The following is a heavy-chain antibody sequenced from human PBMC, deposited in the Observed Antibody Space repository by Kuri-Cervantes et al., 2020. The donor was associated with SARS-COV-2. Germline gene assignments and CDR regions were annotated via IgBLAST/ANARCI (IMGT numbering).Heavy chain of an antibody. CDR2: ISGSDDVT. Sequence: LSLTCAASGFTFSSYSMNWVRQAPGKGLEWVSTISGSDDVTHLADSVKGRFTVSRDNSRNTLYLEMSSLRVEDTAVYYCAKRDAYSQGSYFDYWGHGTLVTVSS. CDR3: AKRDAYSQGSYFDY. D-gene: IGHD5-24*01. J-gene: IGHJ4*01. CDR1: GFTFSSYS. V-gene: IGHV3-23*01.